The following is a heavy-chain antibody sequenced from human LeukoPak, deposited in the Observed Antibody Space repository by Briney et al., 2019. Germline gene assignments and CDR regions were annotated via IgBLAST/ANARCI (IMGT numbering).Heavy chain of an antibody. Sequence: GGSLRLSCAASGFSFSNCSMNWVRQAPGKGLEWVSSISSSSTYIYYADSLGGRFTISRDNVRNSLYLQMNSLRAEDTAVYYCAGDYEGNLAFDIWGQGTMVTVSS. D-gene: IGHD4-23*01. CDR2: ISSSSTYI. J-gene: IGHJ3*02. CDR1: GFSFSNCS. V-gene: IGHV3-21*01. CDR3: AGDYEGNLAFDI.